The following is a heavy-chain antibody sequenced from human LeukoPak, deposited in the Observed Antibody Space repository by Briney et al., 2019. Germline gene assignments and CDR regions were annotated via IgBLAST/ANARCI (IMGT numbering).Heavy chain of an antibody. Sequence: SVKISCKASGGTFSSYAISWVRQAPGQGLEWMGRIIPIFGTANYAQKFQGRVTITTDESTSTAYMELSSLRSEDTAVYYCARGGTPVQLELGAWFDPWGQGPLVTVSS. D-gene: IGHD1-1*01. CDR2: IIPIFGTA. V-gene: IGHV1-69*05. CDR1: GGTFSSYA. J-gene: IGHJ5*02. CDR3: ARGGTPVQLELGAWFDP.